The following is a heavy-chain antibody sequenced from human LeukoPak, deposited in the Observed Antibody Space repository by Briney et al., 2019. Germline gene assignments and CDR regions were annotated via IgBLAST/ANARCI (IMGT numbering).Heavy chain of an antibody. CDR1: GYTFTSYG. V-gene: IGHV1-18*01. Sequence: ASVKVSCKTSGYTFTSYGINWVRQAPGQGLEWMGWISGSNGYTKYAQKIQGRVTLTTDEPTRTAYMELRSLRSDDTAVYYCARGTEGGIDYYYMDVWGKGTMVTVSS. CDR3: ARGTEGGIDYYYMDV. D-gene: IGHD1-1*01. CDR2: ISGSNGYT. J-gene: IGHJ6*03.